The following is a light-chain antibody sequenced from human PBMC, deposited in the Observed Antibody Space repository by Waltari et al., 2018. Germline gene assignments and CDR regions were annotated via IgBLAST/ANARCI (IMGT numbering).Light chain of an antibody. V-gene: IGLV2-14*03. CDR2: DVT. Sequence: QSALTQHAPVSGSPGTSITISCTGTRSDVGAFNYVSCYQQHPGKAPKLIIYDVTNRPSGVSSRFSASKFGNMASLTISGLQADDEADYYCSSYSSSSALRVFGGGTKLTVL. CDR3: SSYSSSSALRV. J-gene: IGLJ3*02. CDR1: RSDVGAFNY.